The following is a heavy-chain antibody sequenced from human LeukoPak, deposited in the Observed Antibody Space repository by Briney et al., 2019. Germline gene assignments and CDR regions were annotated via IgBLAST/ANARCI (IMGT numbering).Heavy chain of an antibody. Sequence: GGSLRLSCAASGFTFSSYAMHWVRQAPGKGLEWVAVISYDGSNKYYADSVKGRFTISRDNSKNTLYLQMNNLRAEDTAVYYCAREKVTVTSRYAFDIWGQGTMVTVSS. CDR1: GFTFSSYA. CDR3: AREKVTVTSRYAFDI. V-gene: IGHV3-30-3*01. D-gene: IGHD4-17*01. J-gene: IGHJ3*02. CDR2: ISYDGSNK.